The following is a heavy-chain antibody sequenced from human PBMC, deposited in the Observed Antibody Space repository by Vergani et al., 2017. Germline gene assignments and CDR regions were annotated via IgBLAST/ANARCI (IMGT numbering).Heavy chain of an antibody. Sequence: QVQLVESGGGVVQPGRSLRLSCAASGFTFSSYAMHWVRQAPGKGLEWVAVISYDGSNKYYADSVKGRFTISRDNSKSTLYLQMNSLRAEDTAVYYCASSSRAFDIWGQGTMVTVSS. V-gene: IGHV3-30*04. CDR3: ASSSRAFDI. CDR1: GFTFSSYA. J-gene: IGHJ3*02. CDR2: ISYDGSNK.